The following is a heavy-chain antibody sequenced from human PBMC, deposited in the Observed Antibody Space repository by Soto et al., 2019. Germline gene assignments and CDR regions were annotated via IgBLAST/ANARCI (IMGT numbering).Heavy chain of an antibody. CDR1: GFTFRKYG. CDR2: IGNDGSVT. J-gene: IGHJ4*02. Sequence: GGSLRLSCAGSGFTFRKYGIYWGRQAPGKGLEWVAVIGNDGSVTYYADSVKGRFTLSRYNSKNTVYLQLNSLRADDTAVYYCAKEIQEYAGDWYFDYWGQGA. D-gene: IGHD2-21*02. V-gene: IGHV3-30*18. CDR3: AKEIQEYAGDWYFDY.